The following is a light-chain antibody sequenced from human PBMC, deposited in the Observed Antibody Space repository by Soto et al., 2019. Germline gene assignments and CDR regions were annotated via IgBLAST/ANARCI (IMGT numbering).Light chain of an antibody. J-gene: IGKJ1*01. V-gene: IGKV3-15*01. Sequence: EIVMTQSPATLSVSPGERATLSCRASQSLNRDLAWYQQRPGQSPRLLIFGASIRAAGIPARFSGSGSGTEFTLTIDSLQSEDFALXXXXXXXXXXGXFXQGTKVDIK. CDR1: QSLNRD. CDR3: XXXXXXXGX. CDR2: GAS.